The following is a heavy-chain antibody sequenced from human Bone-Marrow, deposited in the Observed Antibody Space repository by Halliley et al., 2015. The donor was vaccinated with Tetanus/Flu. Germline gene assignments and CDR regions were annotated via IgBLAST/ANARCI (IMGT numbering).Heavy chain of an antibody. D-gene: IGHD2-15*01. J-gene: IGHJ4*02. CDR2: MKEDGSEI. CDR3: ARGGLRMSDY. Sequence: SLRLSCAASGFNFNAYTMSWVHQAPGKGLEWVASMKEDGSEIHYVDSVKGRFTISRDNAKNLLYLQMNSLRAEDTAVFFCARGGLRMSDYWGQGTLVTVSS. CDR1: GFNFNAYT. V-gene: IGHV3-7*01.